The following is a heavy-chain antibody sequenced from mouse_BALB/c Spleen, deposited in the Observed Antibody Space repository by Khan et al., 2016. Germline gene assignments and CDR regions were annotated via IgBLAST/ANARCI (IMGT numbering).Heavy chain of an antibody. CDR3: ARGRGNYGFDV. Sequence: EVQLVESGPGLVKPSQSLSLTCTVTGYSITSDYAWNWIRQFPGNKLEWMGYISYSGSTSYNPSLKSRISITRDTSKNQFFLQLNSVTTEDTATYYCARGRGNYGFDVWGAGTTVTVSS. CDR1: GYSITSDYA. D-gene: IGHD2-1*01. J-gene: IGHJ1*01. V-gene: IGHV3-2*02. CDR2: ISYSGST.